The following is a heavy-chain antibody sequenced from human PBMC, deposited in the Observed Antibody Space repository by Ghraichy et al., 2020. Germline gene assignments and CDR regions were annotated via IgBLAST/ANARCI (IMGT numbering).Heavy chain of an antibody. J-gene: IGHJ4*02. D-gene: IGHD4/OR15-4a*01. V-gene: IGHV3-11*05. CDR3: ARGYGAPEVGDY. CDR2: ISSSSSYT. Sequence: SCAASGFTFSDYYMSWIRQAPGKGLEWVSYISSSSSYTNYADSVKGRFTISRDNAKNSLYLQMNSLRAEDTAVYYCARGYGAPEVGDYWGQGTLVTVSS. CDR1: GFTFSDYY.